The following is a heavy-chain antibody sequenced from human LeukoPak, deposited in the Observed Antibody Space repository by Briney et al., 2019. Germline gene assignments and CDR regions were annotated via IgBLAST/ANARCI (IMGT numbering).Heavy chain of an antibody. CDR2: INTNGGST. D-gene: IGHD3-10*01. Sequence: PGGTLRLSCAASGFTFSSYGMSWVRQAPGKGLEWVAAINTNGGSTYYADSVKGRFTISRDNSKNTLYLQMNSLRAEDTAVYYCAPYGSGSYPYWGAFDYWGQGTLVTVSS. CDR3: APYGSGSYPYWGAFDY. V-gene: IGHV3-23*01. CDR1: GFTFSSYG. J-gene: IGHJ4*02.